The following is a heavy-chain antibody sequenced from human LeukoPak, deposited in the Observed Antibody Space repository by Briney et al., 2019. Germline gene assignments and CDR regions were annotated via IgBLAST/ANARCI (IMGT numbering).Heavy chain of an antibody. D-gene: IGHD3-10*01. J-gene: IGHJ4*02. CDR1: GFTFSSYG. CDR2: IRYDGSNK. Sequence: GGSLRLSCAASGFTFSSYGMHWVRQAPGKGLEWVAFIRYDGSNKYYADSVKGRFTISRGNSKNTLYLQMNSLRAEDTAVYYCAKDELLWFGETYYFDYWGQGTLVTVSS. V-gene: IGHV3-30*02. CDR3: AKDELLWFGETYYFDY.